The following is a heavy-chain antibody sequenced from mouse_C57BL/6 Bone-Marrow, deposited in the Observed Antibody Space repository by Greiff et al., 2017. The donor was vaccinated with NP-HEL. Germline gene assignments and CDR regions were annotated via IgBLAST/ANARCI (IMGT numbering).Heavy chain of an antibody. Sequence: EVHLVESGGDLVKPGGSLKLSCAASGFTFSSYGMSWVRQTPDKRLEWVATISSGGSYTYYPDSVKGRFTISRDNAKNTLYLQMSSLKSEDTAMYYCARWGDYYGSSYGTYWGQGTLVTVSA. CDR3: ARWGDYYGSSYGTY. J-gene: IGHJ3*01. D-gene: IGHD1-1*01. CDR1: GFTFSSYG. CDR2: ISSGGSYT. V-gene: IGHV5-6*01.